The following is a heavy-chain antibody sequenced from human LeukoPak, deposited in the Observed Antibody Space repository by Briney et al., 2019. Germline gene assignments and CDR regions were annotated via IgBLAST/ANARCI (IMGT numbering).Heavy chain of an antibody. Sequence: PSETLSLTCTVSGGSISSHYWSWVRQTPGKGLEWIGHIYHSGNTKYNSALKGRVTISDDASKNQFSLRLSSLTAADTAVYFCAGGYDFWSGVMGGAFGIWGPGTKVTGSS. CDR3: AGGYDFWSGVMGGAFGI. CDR1: GGSISSHY. D-gene: IGHD3-3*01. V-gene: IGHV4-59*11. J-gene: IGHJ3*02. CDR2: IYHSGNT.